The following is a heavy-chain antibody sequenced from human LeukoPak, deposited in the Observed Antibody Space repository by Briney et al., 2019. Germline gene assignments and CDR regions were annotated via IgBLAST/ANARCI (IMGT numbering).Heavy chain of an antibody. J-gene: IGHJ4*02. CDR1: GFTFSNAW. Sequence: GGSLRLSCAASGFTFSNAWMNWVRQSPGKGLGWVGRIKPNSDDGTTDYAAPVKGRITISRDDSKNTLFLQMNSLKNEDTAVYYCTTYTFGSPYWGQGALVTVSS. CDR3: TTYTFGSPY. V-gene: IGHV3-15*07. D-gene: IGHD3-10*01. CDR2: IKPNSDDGTT.